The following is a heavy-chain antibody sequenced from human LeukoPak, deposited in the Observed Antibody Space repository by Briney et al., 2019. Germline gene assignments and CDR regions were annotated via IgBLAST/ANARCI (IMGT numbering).Heavy chain of an antibody. D-gene: IGHD2-2*01. Sequence: SQTLSLTCLISGDSVSSNTATWNWIRQSPSRGLEWLGRIYYRSKWYNDYAVSVKSRITINPDTSKNQFSLQLNSVTPEDTAVYYCAREMDICSSTSCRYNWFDPWGQGTLVTVSS. CDR3: AREMDICSSTSCRYNWFDP. CDR1: GDSVSSNTAT. CDR2: IYYRSKWYN. J-gene: IGHJ5*02. V-gene: IGHV6-1*01.